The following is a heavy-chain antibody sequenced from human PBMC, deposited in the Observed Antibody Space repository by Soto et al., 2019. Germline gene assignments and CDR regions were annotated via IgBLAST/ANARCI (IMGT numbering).Heavy chain of an antibody. CDR3: AQDRGRMQALFDY. V-gene: IGHV3-30*18. Sequence: QEHLVESGGGVVQPGRSLRLSCAASGFTFSSYAMHWVRQAPGKGLEWVAVISYDGSDKYYADSVKGRFTISSDNSKNTLDVQMNSLRAEDTAVYYCAQDRGRMQALFDYWGQGTLVTVSS. D-gene: IGHD1-1*01. CDR1: GFTFSSYA. J-gene: IGHJ4*02. CDR2: ISYDGSDK.